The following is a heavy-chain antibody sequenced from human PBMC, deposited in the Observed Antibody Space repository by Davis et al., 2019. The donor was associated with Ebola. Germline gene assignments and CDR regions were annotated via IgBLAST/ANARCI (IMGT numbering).Heavy chain of an antibody. CDR3: ARIRRGAYYYGMDV. J-gene: IGHJ6*02. CDR1: GFSLSTSGMC. V-gene: IGHV2-70*11. CDR2: IDWDDDK. Sequence: SGPTLVKPTQTLTLTCTFSGFSLSTSGMCVSWIRQPPGKALEWLARIDWDDDKYYSTSLKTRLTISKDTSKNQVVLTMTNMDPVDTATYYCARIRRGAYYYGMDVWGQGTTVTVSS.